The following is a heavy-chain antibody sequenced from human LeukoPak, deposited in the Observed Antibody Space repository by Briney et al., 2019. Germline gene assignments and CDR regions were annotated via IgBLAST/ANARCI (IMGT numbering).Heavy chain of an antibody. J-gene: IGHJ4*02. D-gene: IGHD6-6*01. CDR2: MNPNSGNT. Sequence: ASVKVSCKASGYTFTSYDINWVRQATGQGLEWMGWMNPNSGNTGYAQKFQGRVTMTRNTSISTAYMELSSLRSEDTAVYYCARAPPYSSSPGNDYWGQGTLATVSS. CDR1: GYTFTSYD. V-gene: IGHV1-8*01. CDR3: ARAPPYSSSPGNDY.